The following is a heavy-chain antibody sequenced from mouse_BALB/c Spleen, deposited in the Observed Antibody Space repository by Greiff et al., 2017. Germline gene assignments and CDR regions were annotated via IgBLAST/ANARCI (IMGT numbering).Heavy chain of an antibody. CDR1: GYSITSDYA. V-gene: IGHV3-2*02. D-gene: IGHD3-3*01. CDR2: ISYSGST. CDR3: ARGELDFDY. Sequence: EVQLQESGPGLVKPSQSLSLTCTVTGYSITSDYAWNWIRQFPGNKLEWMGYISYSGSTSYNPSLKSRISITRDTSKNQFFLQLNSVTTEDTATYYCARGELDFDYWGQGTTLTVSS. J-gene: IGHJ2*01.